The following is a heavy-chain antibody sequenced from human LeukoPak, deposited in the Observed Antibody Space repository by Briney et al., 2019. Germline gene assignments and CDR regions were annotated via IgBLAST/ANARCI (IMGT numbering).Heavy chain of an antibody. D-gene: IGHD6-25*01. CDR1: GYRFTIYW. Sequence: GESLKISCKGSGYRFTIYWIGWVRQMPGKGLEWMGIIYPGDSDTTYSPSFQGQVTISADKSISTAYLQWSSLKASDTAMYYCARQGLAAGIRFDYWGQGTLVTVSS. CDR2: IYPGDSDT. V-gene: IGHV5-51*01. J-gene: IGHJ4*02. CDR3: ARQGLAAGIRFDY.